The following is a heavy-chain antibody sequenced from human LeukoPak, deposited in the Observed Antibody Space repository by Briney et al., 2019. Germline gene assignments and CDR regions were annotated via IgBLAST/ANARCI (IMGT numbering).Heavy chain of an antibody. D-gene: IGHD5-18*01. V-gene: IGHV4-39*07. CDR3: ARREAVEIQLRDEDVWFDP. CDR1: GGSISSSSYY. J-gene: IGHJ5*02. CDR2: IYYSGST. Sequence: PSETLSLTCTVSGGSISSSSYYWGWIRQPPGKGLGWIGSIYYSGSTYYNPSLKSRVTISIDMSKNQFSLRLRSVTAADTAVYYCARREAVEIQLRDEDVWFDPWGQGTLVTVSS.